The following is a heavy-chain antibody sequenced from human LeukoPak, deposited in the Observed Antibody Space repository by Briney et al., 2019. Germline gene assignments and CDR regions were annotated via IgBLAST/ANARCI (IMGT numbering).Heavy chain of an antibody. J-gene: IGHJ4*02. V-gene: IGHV4-34*01. CDR3: ARAIWFGESRFGY. D-gene: IGHD3-10*01. CDR2: INHSGST. Sequence: SETLSLTCAVYGGSFSGYYWSWIRQPPGKGLEWIGEINHSGSTNYNPSLKSRVTISVDTSKNQFSLKLSSVTAADTAVYYCARAIWFGESRFGYWGQGTLVTVSS. CDR1: GGSFSGYY.